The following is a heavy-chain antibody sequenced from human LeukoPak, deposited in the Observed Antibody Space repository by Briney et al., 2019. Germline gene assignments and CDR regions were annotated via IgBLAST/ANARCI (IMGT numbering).Heavy chain of an antibody. CDR1: GFTFSDYS. Sequence: KPGGSLRLPCAASGFTFSDYSMNWVRQAPGKGLEWVSSISFTSSFVYYADSVKGRFTISRDNAKNSLYLQMNSLRAEDTAVYYCASERLVVRGITGYFDYWGQGTLVTVSS. J-gene: IGHJ4*02. V-gene: IGHV3-21*01. CDR3: ASERLVVRGITGYFDY. CDR2: ISFTSSFV. D-gene: IGHD3-10*01.